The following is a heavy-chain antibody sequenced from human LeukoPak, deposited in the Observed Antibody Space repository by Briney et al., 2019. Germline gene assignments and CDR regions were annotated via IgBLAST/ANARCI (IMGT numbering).Heavy chain of an antibody. CDR3: ARRTAASAIDY. Sequence: PSETLSLACTVSGGSISSSSNFYWDWIRQPPGKGLEWIGNIYYSGITFYNPSLKSRVTISVDTSANQFSMKLSSVTAADTAVYYCARRTAASAIDYWGQGTLVTVSS. CDR1: GGSISSSSNFY. CDR2: IYYSGIT. V-gene: IGHV4-39*01. J-gene: IGHJ4*02. D-gene: IGHD2-15*01.